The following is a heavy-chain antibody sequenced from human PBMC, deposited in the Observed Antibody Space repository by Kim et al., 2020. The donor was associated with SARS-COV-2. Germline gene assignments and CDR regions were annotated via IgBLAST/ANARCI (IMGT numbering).Heavy chain of an antibody. CDR3: ATYQRLDYGVSLGY. D-gene: IGHD4-17*01. V-gene: IGHV1-8*01. Sequence: AQKFQGRVTMTRNTSISTAYMELSSLRSEDTAVYYCATYQRLDYGVSLGYWGQGTLVTVSS. J-gene: IGHJ4*02.